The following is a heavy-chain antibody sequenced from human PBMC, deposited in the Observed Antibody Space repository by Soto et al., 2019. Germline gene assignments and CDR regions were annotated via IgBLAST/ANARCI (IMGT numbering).Heavy chain of an antibody. V-gene: IGHV4-4*02. CDR1: GGSISSTNW. CDR3: GRGVPSPGLVY. J-gene: IGHJ4*02. CDR2: IYHSGST. Sequence: QVQLQESGPGLVKPSGTLSLTCAVSGGSISSTNWWSWVRQPPGKGLEWIGKIYHSGSTNYNPSLKSGVTISGDKSKHPFSLQVSPVPAAETALYYWGRGVPSPGLVYRGQGTLVTVSS. D-gene: IGHD6-19*01.